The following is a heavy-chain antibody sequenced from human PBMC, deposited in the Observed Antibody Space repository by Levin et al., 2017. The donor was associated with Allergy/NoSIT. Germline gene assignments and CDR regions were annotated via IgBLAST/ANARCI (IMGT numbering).Heavy chain of an antibody. D-gene: IGHD6-6*01. V-gene: IGHV3-23*01. CDR2: ISGSGAST. J-gene: IGHJ6*02. CDR3: AKDSKSIEAPYYYYGMDV. Sequence: GESLKISCAASGFTLASYAMSWVRQAPGKGLEWVSIISGSGASTYYADSVQGRFTISRDNSKKTLYLQMNSLRAEDTAVYYCAKDSKSIEAPYYYYGMDVWGQGTTVTVSS. CDR1: GFTLASYA.